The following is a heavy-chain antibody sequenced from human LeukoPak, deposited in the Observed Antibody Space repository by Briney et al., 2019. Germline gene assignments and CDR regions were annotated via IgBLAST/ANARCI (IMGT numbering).Heavy chain of an antibody. Sequence: ASVKVSRMASGYTFTSYGISWVRQAPGQGLEWMGWINPNSGGTNYAQKFKGWVTLTRDTSVNTTYMELSRLTSDVTAVYSCARGAPGSYLGYWGQGTLVTVSP. CDR3: ARGAPGSYLGY. V-gene: IGHV1-2*04. J-gene: IGHJ4*02. CDR1: GYTFTSYG. CDR2: INPNSGGT. D-gene: IGHD3-16*02.